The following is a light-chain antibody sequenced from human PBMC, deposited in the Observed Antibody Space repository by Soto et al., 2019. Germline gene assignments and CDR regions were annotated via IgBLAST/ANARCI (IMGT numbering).Light chain of an antibody. CDR3: QQYDDLPFT. Sequence: DIQMTQSPSSLSASVGDRVTITCQASQDASNYLSWYQQKPGKAPKLLISAASNLETGVPLRFSGSGSGTHFTFTISSLQPEDVATYYCQQYDDLPFTFGGGSNVEIK. V-gene: IGKV1-33*01. CDR2: AAS. CDR1: QDASNY. J-gene: IGKJ4*01.